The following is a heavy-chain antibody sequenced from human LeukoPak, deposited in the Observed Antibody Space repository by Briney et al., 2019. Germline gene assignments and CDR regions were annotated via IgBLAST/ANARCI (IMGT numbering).Heavy chain of an antibody. CDR3: TRDRRIRGVIVFDP. J-gene: IGHJ5*02. Sequence: ASVKVSCKASGYTFTSYDISWVRQTTGQGLEWMGWINPDSGMAESAPKFQGRVTITRNTSINTAYMEMTSLTLEDTAVYYCTRDRRIRGVIVFDPWGQGTQVIVSS. V-gene: IGHV1-8*01. D-gene: IGHD3-10*01. CDR1: GYTFTSYD. CDR2: INPDSGMA.